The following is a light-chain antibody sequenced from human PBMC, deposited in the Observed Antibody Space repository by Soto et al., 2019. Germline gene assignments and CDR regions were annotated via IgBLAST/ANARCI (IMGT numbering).Light chain of an antibody. CDR3: QQYDSYPWT. J-gene: IGKJ1*01. CDR1: QSISSW. V-gene: IGKV1-5*03. Sequence: DIQMTQSPSTLSASVGDRVTITCRASQSISSWLAWYQQKPGKAPKLLIYKASSLETGVPSRFSGSGSGTEFTLTISSLQPDDSATYYCQQYDSYPWTFDQGTKVDIK. CDR2: KAS.